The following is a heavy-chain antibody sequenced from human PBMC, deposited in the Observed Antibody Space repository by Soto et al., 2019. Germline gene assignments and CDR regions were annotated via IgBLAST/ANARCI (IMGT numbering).Heavy chain of an antibody. J-gene: IGHJ4*02. CDR3: ARVGSTSAAGVLDY. CDR1: GFSFSYFY. CDR2: ISSSGSHT. D-gene: IGHD6-13*01. Sequence: PGGSLRLSCAASGFSFSYFYMSWIRQSPGKGLEWISYISSSGSHTPYADSVKGRFTISRDNAKNSVYLQMNSLRAEDTAVYYCARVGSTSAAGVLDYWGLGTLVTVSS. V-gene: IGHV3-11*06.